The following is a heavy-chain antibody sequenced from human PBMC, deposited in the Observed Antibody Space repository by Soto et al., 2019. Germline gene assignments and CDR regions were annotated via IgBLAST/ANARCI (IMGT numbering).Heavy chain of an antibody. CDR2: IYHSGST. V-gene: IGHV4-4*02. CDR1: GGSISSSNW. J-gene: IGHJ5*02. CDR3: ARSKAYAPKWFDP. Sequence: SETLSLTCAVSGGSISSSNWWSWVRQPPGKGLEWIGEIYHSGSTNYNPSLKSRVTISVDKSKNQFSLKLSSVTAADTAVYYCARSKAYAPKWFDPWGQGTLVTVSS. D-gene: IGHD4-17*01.